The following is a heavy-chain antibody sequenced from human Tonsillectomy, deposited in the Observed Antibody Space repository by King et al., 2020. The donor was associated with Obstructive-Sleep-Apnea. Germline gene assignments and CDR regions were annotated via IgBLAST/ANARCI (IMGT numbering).Heavy chain of an antibody. J-gene: IGHJ3*02. CDR1: GYSIGSGYY. CDR2: IYDSGST. D-gene: IGHD3-22*01. Sequence: VQLQESGPGLVQPSETLSLTCTVSGYSIGSGYYWVWIRQPPGKGLEWIGSIYDSGSTYYKTPLKSRISISVDPSKNQFSLKLSSVTAADTAKYYCATQRGGVYSYGSSGPGIWGQGTVGIVSS. CDR3: ATQRGGVYSYGSSGPGI. V-gene: IGHV4-38-2*02.